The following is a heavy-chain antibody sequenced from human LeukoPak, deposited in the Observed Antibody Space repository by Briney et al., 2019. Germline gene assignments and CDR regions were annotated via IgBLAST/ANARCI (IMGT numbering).Heavy chain of an antibody. V-gene: IGHV3-9*01. Sequence: GGSLRLSCAASGLTFDDYAMHWVRHAPGKGLEWVSGISWNSGSIGYADSVKGRFTISRDNAKNSLYLQMNSLRAEDTALYYCAKDLGTDYYDSSGYGRSAFDIWGQGTMVTVSS. CDR2: ISWNSGSI. D-gene: IGHD3-22*01. J-gene: IGHJ3*02. CDR1: GLTFDDYA. CDR3: AKDLGTDYYDSSGYGRSAFDI.